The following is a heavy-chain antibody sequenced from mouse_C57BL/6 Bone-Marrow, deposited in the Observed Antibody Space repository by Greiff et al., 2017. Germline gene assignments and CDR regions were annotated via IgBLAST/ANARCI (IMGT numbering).Heavy chain of an antibody. CDR3: ARSLRYFDV. CDR2: IDPSDSYT. J-gene: IGHJ1*03. CDR1: GYTFTSYW. Sequence: QVQLQQPGAELVMPGASVKLSCKASGYTFTSYWMHWVKQRPGQGLEWIGEIDPSDSYTNHNQKFKGKSTLTVDKSSSTAYMQLSSLTSEDSAVYYCARSLRYFDVWGTGTTVTVSS. D-gene: IGHD1-1*01. V-gene: IGHV1-69*01.